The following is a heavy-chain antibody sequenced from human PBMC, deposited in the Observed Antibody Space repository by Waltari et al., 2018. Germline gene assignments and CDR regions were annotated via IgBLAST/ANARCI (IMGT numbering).Heavy chain of an antibody. V-gene: IGHV4-59*11. CDR1: GGSISSHY. CDR3: ARAGYSSSRGAFDY. D-gene: IGHD6-13*01. J-gene: IGHJ4*02. Sequence: QVQLQESGPGLVKPSETLSLTCTVSGGSISSHYWSWIRQPPGKGLEWIGYIYYSGSTNYNPSLKSRVTISVDTSKNQFSLKLSSVTAADTAVYYCARAGYSSSRGAFDYWGQGTLVTVSS. CDR2: IYYSGST.